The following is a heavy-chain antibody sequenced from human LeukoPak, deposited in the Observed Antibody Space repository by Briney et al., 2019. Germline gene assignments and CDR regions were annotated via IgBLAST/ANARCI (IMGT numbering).Heavy chain of an antibody. J-gene: IGHJ4*02. V-gene: IGHV4-59*08. CDR3: ARHGSGWSFDY. Sequence: SETLSLTCTVSGGSISGYYWSWIWQPPGKGLEWIGYISYSGSTNYNPSLKSRVSISVDTSKDQFSLNLNSVTAADTAVFYCARHGSGWSFDYWGQGTLVTVSS. D-gene: IGHD6-19*01. CDR1: GGSISGYY. CDR2: ISYSGST.